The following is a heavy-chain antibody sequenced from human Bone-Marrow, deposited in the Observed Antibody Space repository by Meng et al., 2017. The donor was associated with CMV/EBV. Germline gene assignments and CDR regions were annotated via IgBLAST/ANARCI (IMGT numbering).Heavy chain of an antibody. Sequence: LSCSVSGGSVRSGSYYWTWIRQPPGKGLEWIGYIYHSGSTNYNPSLKSRVTISVDASRDQFSLRLSSVTAADTAVYYCARCTNYFDPWGQGTLVTVSS. D-gene: IGHD4/OR15-4a*01. J-gene: IGHJ5*02. V-gene: IGHV4-61*01. CDR2: IYHSGST. CDR3: ARCTNYFDP. CDR1: GGSVRSGSYY.